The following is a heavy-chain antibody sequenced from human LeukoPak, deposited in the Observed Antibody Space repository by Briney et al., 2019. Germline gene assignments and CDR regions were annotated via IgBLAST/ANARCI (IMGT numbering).Heavy chain of an antibody. CDR1: GYSISSGYY. CDR2: IYHSGST. D-gene: IGHD2-2*01. J-gene: IGHJ5*02. CDR3: ARDSISTSCYANWFDP. Sequence: SETLSLTCTVSGYSISSGYYWGWIRQPPGKGLEWIGSIYHSGSTYYNPSLKSRVTISVDTSKNQCSLKLSSVTAAHTAVYYCARDSISTSCYANWFDPSSQATLAT. V-gene: IGHV4-38-2*02.